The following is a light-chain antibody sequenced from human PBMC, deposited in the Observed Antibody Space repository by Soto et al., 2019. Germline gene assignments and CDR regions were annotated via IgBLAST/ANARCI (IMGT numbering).Light chain of an antibody. V-gene: IGKV3-11*01. J-gene: IGKJ1*01. CDR3: QQRSDWPT. CDR1: QSVSSY. Sequence: EIVLTQSPAIQPFSPWDRAIPSCMASQSVSSYLAWYQQKPGQAPRLLINNVSNRATGIPARFSGSGSGTDFTLTISSLEPEDFAVYYCQQRSDWPTFGQGTRWIS. CDR2: NVS.